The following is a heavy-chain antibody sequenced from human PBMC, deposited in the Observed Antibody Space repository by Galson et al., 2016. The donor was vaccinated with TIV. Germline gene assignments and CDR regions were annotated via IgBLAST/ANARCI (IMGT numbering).Heavy chain of an antibody. J-gene: IGHJ6*02. Sequence: TLSLTCTVSGAPIRDGDSFWSWIRQPPGKGLEWIGYIYYSGSTFYNPSLKSRITISLDTSKNQFSLKVTSVTAADTAVYYCARKAGNYYARDVWGQGTKVTVSS. CDR3: ARKAGNYYARDV. CDR1: GAPIRDGDSF. V-gene: IGHV4-30-4*01. CDR2: IYYSGST.